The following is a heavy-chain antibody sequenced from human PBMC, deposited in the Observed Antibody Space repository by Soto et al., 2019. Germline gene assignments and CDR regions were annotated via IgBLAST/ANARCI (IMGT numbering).Heavy chain of an antibody. D-gene: IGHD6-19*01. CDR2: ISAYNGNT. J-gene: IGHJ4*02. Sequence: VKVSCKASGYTFTSYGISWVRQAPGQGLEWMGWISAYNGNTNYAQKLQGRVTMTTDTSTSTAYMELRSLRSDDTAVYYCARDYSGGMAGNDFDYWGQGTLVTVSS. V-gene: IGHV1-18*01. CDR1: GYTFTSYG. CDR3: ARDYSGGMAGNDFDY.